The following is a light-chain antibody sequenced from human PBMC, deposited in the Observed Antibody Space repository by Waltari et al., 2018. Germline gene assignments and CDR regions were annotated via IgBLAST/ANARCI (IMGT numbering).Light chain of an antibody. J-gene: IGLJ2*01. V-gene: IGLV3-25*03. CDR2: KDT. CDR3: QSIDVDALT. CDR1: VLPKQY. Sequence: SFELTQPPSVSVSPGQTATITCSGDVLPKQYVYWYQQKPGQAPVLLVYKDTERPSGIPGRLSGSTSGTGTTVTLTIGGVQAEDEADYYCQSIDVDALTFGGGTKLTVL.